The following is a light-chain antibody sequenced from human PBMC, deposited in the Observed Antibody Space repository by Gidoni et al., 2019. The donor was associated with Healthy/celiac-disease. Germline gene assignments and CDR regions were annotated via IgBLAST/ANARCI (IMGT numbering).Light chain of an antibody. CDR2: DAS. CDR3: QQRSNWRST. Sequence: ELVLTQSPSTLSLSPGERATLSCRASQSVSSYLDWYQQKPGQAPRLLIYDASNRATGIPARFSGSGSGTDFTLTISSLEPEDFAVYYCQQRSNWRSTFXGXTKVEIK. CDR1: QSVSSY. J-gene: IGKJ4*01. V-gene: IGKV3-11*01.